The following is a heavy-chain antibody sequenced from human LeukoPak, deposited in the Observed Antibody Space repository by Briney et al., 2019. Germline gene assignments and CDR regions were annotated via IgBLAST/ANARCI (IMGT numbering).Heavy chain of an antibody. CDR3: AGGAGWLADY. Sequence: PGGSLRLSCAASGFTFSPYWMNWLRQAPGQGLEWVAIINQDGSEELYDGSVEGRFTISRDSGKNSLYLQMNSLRAEVTAVYYCAGGAGWLADYWGQGTLVTVSS. CDR1: GFTFSPYW. J-gene: IGHJ4*02. CDR2: INQDGSEE. D-gene: IGHD2-15*01. V-gene: IGHV3-7*01.